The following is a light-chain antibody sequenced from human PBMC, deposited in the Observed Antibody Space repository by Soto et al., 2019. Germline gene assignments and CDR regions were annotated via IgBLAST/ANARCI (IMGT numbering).Light chain of an antibody. V-gene: IGLV4-69*01. CDR3: QTWGTGIHV. CDR2: LNSDGSH. Sequence: QLVLTQSPSASASLGASVKFTCTLSSGHSSYAIAWHQQQPEKGPRYLMKLNSDGSHSKGDGIPDRFSGSSSGAERYLTISSLQSDDEADYYCQTWGTGIHVFGTGTKVTVL. CDR1: SGHSSYA. J-gene: IGLJ1*01.